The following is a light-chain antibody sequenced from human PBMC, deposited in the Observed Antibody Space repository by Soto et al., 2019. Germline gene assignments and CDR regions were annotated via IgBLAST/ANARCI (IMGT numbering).Light chain of an antibody. Sequence: DIVLTQSPGTLSLSPEERATLSCRAGHSVSSSYLAWYQQKPGQAPRLLIYGASSRATGIPYRFSGSGSGTDFTLTISRLEPEDFAVYYCQQDGSSLPWTCGQVTKV. CDR1: HSVSSSY. V-gene: IGKV3-20*01. CDR3: QQDGSSLPWT. CDR2: GAS. J-gene: IGKJ1*01.